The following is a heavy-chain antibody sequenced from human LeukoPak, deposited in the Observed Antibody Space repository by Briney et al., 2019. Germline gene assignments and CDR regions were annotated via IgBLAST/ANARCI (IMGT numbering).Heavy chain of an antibody. V-gene: IGHV4-31*03. D-gene: IGHD2-8*02. J-gene: IGHJ5*02. CDR1: GGSISSGGYY. CDR2: IYYSGST. CDR3: ARDAGGWFDP. Sequence: SETLSLTCTVSGGSISSGGYYWSWIRQHPGKGLEWIGYIYYSGSTSYNPSLKSRVTISVDTSKNQFSLKLSSVTAADTAVYYCARDAGGWFDPWGQGTLVTVSS.